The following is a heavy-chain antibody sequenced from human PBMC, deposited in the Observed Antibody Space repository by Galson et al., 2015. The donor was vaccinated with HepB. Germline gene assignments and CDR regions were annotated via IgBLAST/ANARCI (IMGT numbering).Heavy chain of an antibody. V-gene: IGHV1-24*01. CDR2: FDPEDGET. J-gene: IGHJ6*02. D-gene: IGHD3-22*01. Sequence: SVKVSCKVSGYTLTELSMHWVRQAPGKGLEWMGGFDPEDGETIYAQKFQGRVTMTEDTSTDTAYMELSSLRSEDTAVYYCATGPREYDSSEHYYYYYGMDVWGQGTTVTVSS. CDR1: GYTLTELS. CDR3: ATGPREYDSSEHYYYYYGMDV.